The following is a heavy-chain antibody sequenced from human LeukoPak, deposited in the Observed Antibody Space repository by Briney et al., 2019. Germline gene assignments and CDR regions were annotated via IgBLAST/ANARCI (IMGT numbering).Heavy chain of an antibody. J-gene: IGHJ5*02. D-gene: IGHD6-13*01. V-gene: IGHV3-30-3*01. CDR2: ISYDGSNK. Sequence: PGRSLRLSCAASGFTFSSYAMHWVRQAPGKGLEWVAVISYDGSNKYYADSVKGRFTISRDNSKNTLYLQMNSLRAEDTAVYYCARGDHSSSLDRRHGFDAWGQGTLVTAAS. CDR1: GFTFSSYA. CDR3: ARGDHSSSLDRRHGFDA.